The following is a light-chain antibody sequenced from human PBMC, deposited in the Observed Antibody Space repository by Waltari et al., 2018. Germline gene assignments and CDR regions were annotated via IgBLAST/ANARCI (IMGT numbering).Light chain of an antibody. CDR3: QQYYSKPLT. J-gene: IGKJ4*01. V-gene: IGKV4-1*01. CDR2: WAS. CDR1: QTVLYSSNNKNY. Sequence: DIVMTQSPDSLAVSLGERATINCKSSQTVLYSSNNKNYLAWFQQKPGQPPKLLIYWASTRESGVPDRFNGSGSGTDFTLTINSLQAEDVAVYYCQQYYSKPLTFGGGTKVEIK.